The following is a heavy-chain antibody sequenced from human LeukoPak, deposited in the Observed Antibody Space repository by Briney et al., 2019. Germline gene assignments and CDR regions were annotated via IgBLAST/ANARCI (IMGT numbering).Heavy chain of an antibody. CDR1: GGSISSSSYY. CDR2: IYYSGST. J-gene: IGHJ3*02. Sequence: SETLSLTCTVSGGSISSSSYYWGWIRQPPGKGLEWIGYIYYSGSTNYNPSLKSRVTISVDTSKNQFSLKLSSVTAADTAVYCCARVELRYFDWPEAFDIWGQGTMVTVSS. V-gene: IGHV4-61*05. CDR3: ARVELRYFDWPEAFDI. D-gene: IGHD3-9*01.